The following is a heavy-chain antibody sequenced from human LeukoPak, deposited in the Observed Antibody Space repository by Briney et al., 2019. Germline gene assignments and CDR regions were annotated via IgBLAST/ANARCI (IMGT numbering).Heavy chain of an antibody. V-gene: IGHV1-2*02. CDR1: GYTFTGYY. J-gene: IGHJ4*02. CDR3: ARDPPVIVGNYYFDY. Sequence: GASVKVSCKASGYTFTGYYMHWVRQAPGQGLEWMGWINPNSGGTNYAQKFQGRVTMTRDTSISTAYMELSRLRSDDTAVYYCARDPPVIVGNYYFDYWGQGTLVTVS. D-gene: IGHD2-21*01. CDR2: INPNSGGT.